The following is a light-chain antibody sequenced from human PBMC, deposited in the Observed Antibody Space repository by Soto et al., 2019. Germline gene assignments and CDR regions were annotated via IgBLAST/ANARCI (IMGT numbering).Light chain of an antibody. CDR3: SSYAGSNNWV. CDR1: SSDVGGYNY. J-gene: IGLJ3*02. CDR2: EVS. V-gene: IGLV2-8*01. Sequence: QSALTQPPSASGSPGQSVTISCTGTSSDVGGYNYVSWYQQHPGKAPKLMIYEVSKRPSGVPDRFSGSKSCNTASLTVSGLQAEDEAEYYCSSYAGSNNWVFGGGTKVTVL.